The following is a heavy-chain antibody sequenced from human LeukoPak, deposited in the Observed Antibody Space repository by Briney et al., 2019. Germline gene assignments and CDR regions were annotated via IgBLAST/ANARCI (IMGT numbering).Heavy chain of an antibody. Sequence: QPGGSLRLSCAASGFTFRSFAMSWVRQAPGKGLEWVSGITGSGRTTFYADSVKGRFTISRDNSKNTLYLQMNSLRAEDTAIYYCAKKEGDTYFSWYMDVWGKGTTVTVSS. V-gene: IGHV3-23*01. CDR1: GFTFRSFA. J-gene: IGHJ6*03. CDR2: ITGSGRTT. CDR3: AKKEGDTYFSWYMDV. D-gene: IGHD2-21*01.